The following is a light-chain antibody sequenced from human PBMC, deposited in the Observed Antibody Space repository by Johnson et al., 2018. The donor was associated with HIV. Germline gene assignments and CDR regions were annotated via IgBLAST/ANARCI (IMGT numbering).Light chain of an antibody. CDR3: GTWDSSLRGV. Sequence: VLTQPPSVSAAPGQKVTISCSGSSSNIGNNYVSWYQQLPGTAPQLLIYENNKRPSGIPDRFSGSKSGTSATLGITGLQTGDEADYYCGTWDSSLRGVFGTGTKVTVL. V-gene: IGLV1-51*02. CDR1: SSNIGNNY. CDR2: ENN. J-gene: IGLJ1*01.